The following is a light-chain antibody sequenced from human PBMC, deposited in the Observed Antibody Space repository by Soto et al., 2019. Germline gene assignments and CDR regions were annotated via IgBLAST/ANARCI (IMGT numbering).Light chain of an antibody. CDR2: AAS. Sequence: DIQMTQSPSSLSASVGDRVTITCRASQSINSYLNWYQQKPGKAPRLLIYAASSLQSGVSSRFSGSGSGTDFTLTISSAQPEDFATYYCQPSYNLLSWTFGQGTKVEIK. J-gene: IGKJ1*01. CDR1: QSINSY. CDR3: QPSYNLLSWT. V-gene: IGKV1-39*01.